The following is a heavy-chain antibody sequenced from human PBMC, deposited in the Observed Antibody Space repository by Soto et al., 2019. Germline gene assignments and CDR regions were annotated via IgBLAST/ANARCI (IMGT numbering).Heavy chain of an antibody. CDR3: ARAASGHIHDWLDP. CDR1: GYTFTGDY. Sequence: ASVKVSCKASGYTFTGDYMHWVRQAPGQGLEWMGWINPNSGGTNYAQKFQGWVTMTRDTSISTAYMELSRLRSDDTAVYYCARAASGHIHDWLDPWGKGSRVTVSS. V-gene: IGHV1-2*04. J-gene: IGHJ5*02. CDR2: INPNSGGT. D-gene: IGHD5-12*01.